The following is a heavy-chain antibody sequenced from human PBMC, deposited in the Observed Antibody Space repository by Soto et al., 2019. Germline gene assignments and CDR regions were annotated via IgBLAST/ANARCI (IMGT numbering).Heavy chain of an antibody. CDR3: ARVTPGDYFDY. CDR1: GYTFTSFA. V-gene: IGHV1-3*01. CDR2: INAGNGNT. Sequence: ASVKVSCKASGYTFTSFAMHWVRQAPGQRLEWMGWINAGNGNTKYSQKFQGRVTITRDTSASTAYMELSSLRSEDTAVYYCARVTPGDYFDYWGQGTLVTVSS. D-gene: IGHD2-21*02. J-gene: IGHJ4*02.